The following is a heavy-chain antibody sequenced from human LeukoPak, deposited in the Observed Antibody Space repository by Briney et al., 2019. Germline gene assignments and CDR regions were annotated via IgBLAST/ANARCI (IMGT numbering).Heavy chain of an antibody. D-gene: IGHD6-19*01. CDR3: AKDSRGWQWVAEFDY. Sequence: GGSLRLSCAASGFTFSSYSMNWVRQAPGKGLEWVSSISSSSSYIYYADSVKGRFTISRDNAKNSLYLQMTSLRAEDTAVYYCAKDSRGWQWVAEFDYWGQGTLVTVSS. V-gene: IGHV3-21*04. CDR1: GFTFSSYS. CDR2: ISSSSSYI. J-gene: IGHJ4*02.